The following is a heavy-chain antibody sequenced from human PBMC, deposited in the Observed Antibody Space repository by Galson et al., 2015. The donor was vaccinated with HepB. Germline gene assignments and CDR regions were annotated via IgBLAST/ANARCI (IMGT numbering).Heavy chain of an antibody. CDR3: ARTEGYCSGGSCANWFDP. D-gene: IGHD2-15*01. V-gene: IGHV1-2*02. J-gene: IGHJ5*02. CDR2: INPNSGGT. Sequence: SVKVSCKAPGYTFIGYYIHWVRQAPGQGLEWMGWINPNSGGTKYAQKFQGRVTVTRDTSISTAHMELSRLTSDDTAVYYCARTEGYCSGGSCANWFDPWGQGTLVTVSS. CDR1: GYTFIGYY.